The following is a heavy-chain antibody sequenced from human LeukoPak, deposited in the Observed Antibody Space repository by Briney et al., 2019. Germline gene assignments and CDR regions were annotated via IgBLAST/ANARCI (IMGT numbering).Heavy chain of an antibody. D-gene: IGHD3-22*01. CDR1: GGSISSYY. Sequence: SETLSLTCTVSGGSISSYYWSWIRQPPGKGLEWIGYIYYSGSTNYNPSLKSRVTISVDTSKNQFSLKLSSVTAADTAVYYCARGIVVVIKSEASREAFDIWGQGTMVTVSS. J-gene: IGHJ3*02. CDR2: IYYSGST. CDR3: ARGIVVVIKSEASREAFDI. V-gene: IGHV4-59*01.